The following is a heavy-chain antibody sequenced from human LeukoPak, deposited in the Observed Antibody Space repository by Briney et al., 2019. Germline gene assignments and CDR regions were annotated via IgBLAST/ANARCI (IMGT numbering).Heavy chain of an antibody. Sequence: GESLQISFQGSGYRFTSYWIGWVRQMPGKGLEWMGIIYPGDSDTRYSPSFQGQVTISADKSISTAYLQWSSLKASDTAMYYCARRSSPRAVAGTGFDYWGQGTLVTVSS. CDR2: IYPGDSDT. CDR3: ARRSSPRAVAGTGFDY. J-gene: IGHJ4*02. D-gene: IGHD6-19*01. CDR1: GYRFTSYW. V-gene: IGHV5-51*01.